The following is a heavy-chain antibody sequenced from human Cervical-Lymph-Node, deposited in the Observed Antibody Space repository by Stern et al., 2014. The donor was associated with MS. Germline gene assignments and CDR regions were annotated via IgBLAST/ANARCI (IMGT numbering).Heavy chain of an antibody. J-gene: IGHJ4*02. CDR1: GFTFSNYG. CDR2: IWYDGNKK. CDR3: ARGNWNYEGMGY. Sequence: QVQLVESGGGVVQPGRSLRLSCAASGFTFSNYGMHWVRQAPGQGLEWLAVIWYDGNKKYYADSAKGRFTIFRDNSKNTLFLQMSSLTAEDTALYYCARGNWNYEGMGYWGQGTLVTVSS. D-gene: IGHD1-7*01. V-gene: IGHV3-33*01.